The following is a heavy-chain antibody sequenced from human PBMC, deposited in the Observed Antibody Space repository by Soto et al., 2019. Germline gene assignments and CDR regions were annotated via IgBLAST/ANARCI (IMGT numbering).Heavy chain of an antibody. J-gene: IGHJ4*02. V-gene: IGHV3-23*01. CDR3: AKDRAVERHCDSTCCYFVTTDFDY. CDR1: EFTFSHYA. CDR2: ISASGDST. Sequence: EVHLLESGGGLVQPGGSLRLSCAASEFTFSHYAMTWVRQAPGKGLEWVSTISASGDSTHYADSVKGRFIISRDNSENTLFLQMNTLRAEDTAVYFCAKDRAVERHCDSTCCYFVTTDFDYWGQGTLVTVSS. D-gene: IGHD2-2*01.